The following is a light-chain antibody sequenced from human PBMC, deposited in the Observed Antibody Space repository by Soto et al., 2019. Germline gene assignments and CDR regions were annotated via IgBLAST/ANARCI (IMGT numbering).Light chain of an antibody. J-gene: IGKJ1*01. CDR3: QQRSNWPPGWT. CDR1: QSVSSY. V-gene: IGKV3-11*01. Sequence: EIVLTQSPATLSLSPGERATLSCRASQSVSSYLAWYQQKPGQAPRLLIYDASNRATGIPARFSGSGSGTDFTLTISSLEPEAFAVYYCQQRSNWPPGWTFGQGTKVEIK. CDR2: DAS.